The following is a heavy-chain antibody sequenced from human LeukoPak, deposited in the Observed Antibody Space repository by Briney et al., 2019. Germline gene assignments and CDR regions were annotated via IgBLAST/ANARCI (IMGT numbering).Heavy chain of an antibody. J-gene: IGHJ4*02. CDR3: ARVSSSWPPLHFDY. D-gene: IGHD6-13*01. CDR2: IYYSGST. V-gene: IGHV4-31*03. CDR1: GGSISSGGYY. Sequence: SEILSLTCTVSGGSISSGGYYWSWIRQHPGKGLEWIGYIYYSGSTYYNPSLKSRVTISVDTSKNQFSLKLSSVTAADTAVYYCARVSSSWPPLHFDYWGQGTLVTVSS.